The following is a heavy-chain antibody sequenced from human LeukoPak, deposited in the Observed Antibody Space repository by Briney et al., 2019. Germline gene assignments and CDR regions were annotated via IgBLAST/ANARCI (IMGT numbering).Heavy chain of an antibody. D-gene: IGHD3-10*01. J-gene: IGHJ4*02. CDR2: ISYSGST. CDR1: GDSFGRRSSY. V-gene: IGHV4-39*07. CDR3: AGDGDTINWFFY. Sequence: SETLSLTCTASGDSFGRRSSYWRWLRQPPGKGLEWIGSISYSGSTSYNPSLKSRVTISVDTSKSQFSLKLTSVSAADTAVYYCAGDGDTINWFFYWGQGTLVTVSS.